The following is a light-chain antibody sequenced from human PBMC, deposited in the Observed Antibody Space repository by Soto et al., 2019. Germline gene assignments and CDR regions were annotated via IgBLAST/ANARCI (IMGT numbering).Light chain of an antibody. Sequence: IQLTQSPSSLSASVGDRVTITCRASQDIGIYLAWYQQKPGKAPNLLIYAASSLQRGVPSRFSGSGSGTDFTLNIRSLQPEDFETYQCQQLSSYPVTFGQGTKVDIK. CDR1: QDIGIY. J-gene: IGKJ1*01. CDR2: AAS. V-gene: IGKV1-9*01. CDR3: QQLSSYPVT.